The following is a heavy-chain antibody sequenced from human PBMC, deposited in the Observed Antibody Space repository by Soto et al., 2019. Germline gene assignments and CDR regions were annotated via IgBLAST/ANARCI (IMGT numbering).Heavy chain of an antibody. CDR1: GFTFRNSA. CDR3: AKGGLTTPEF. CDR2: ISESGSHT. Sequence: EVQLLESGGGLVLRGGSVRLSCAASGFTFRNSAMSWIRQSPGKGLEWVTLISESGSHTYYADSVKGRFTISRDNSNNTVLLQMKSLRGEDTAVYYCAKGGLTTPEFWGQGTLVTVSS. J-gene: IGHJ4*02. V-gene: IGHV3-23*05. D-gene: IGHD3-16*01.